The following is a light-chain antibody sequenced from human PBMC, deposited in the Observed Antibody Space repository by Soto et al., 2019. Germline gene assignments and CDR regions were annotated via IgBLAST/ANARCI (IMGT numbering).Light chain of an antibody. CDR2: AAS. Sequence: AIRMTQSPSPLSASTGDRVTITCRASQGISSYLAWYQQKPGKAPKLLIYAASTLQSGVPSRFSGSGSGTDFTLTISCLQSEDFATYYCQQYYSYPYTFGQGTK. V-gene: IGKV1-8*01. CDR1: QGISSY. CDR3: QQYYSYPYT. J-gene: IGKJ2*01.